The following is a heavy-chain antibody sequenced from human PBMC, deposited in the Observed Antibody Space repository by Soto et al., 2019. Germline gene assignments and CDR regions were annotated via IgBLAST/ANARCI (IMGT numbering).Heavy chain of an antibody. J-gene: IGHJ4*02. CDR2: ISSSGST. Sequence: SETLSLTCTVFGDSISNGDFYWTWARQPPEKGLEWIGYISSSGSTYYSPPLRSRLSISLDTSRNQFSLRLSSVTAADTAIYFCARGLLNMLDDWGQGALVTVSS. CDR1: GDSISNGDFY. V-gene: IGHV4-30-4*01. CDR3: ARGLLNMLDD. D-gene: IGHD2-2*01.